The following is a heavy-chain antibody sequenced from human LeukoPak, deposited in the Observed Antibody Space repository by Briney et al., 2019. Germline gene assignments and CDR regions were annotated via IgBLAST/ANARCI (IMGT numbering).Heavy chain of an antibody. CDR3: ARDHSYYDSSGYYADY. D-gene: IGHD3-22*01. J-gene: IGHJ4*02. Sequence: ASVKVSCKASGYTFTSYDINWVRQATGQGLEWMGWMNPNSGNTGYAQKFQGRVTITRNTSISTAYMELRSLRSDDTAVYYCARDHSYYDSSGYYADYWGQGTLVTVSS. V-gene: IGHV1-8*03. CDR1: GYTFTSYD. CDR2: MNPNSGNT.